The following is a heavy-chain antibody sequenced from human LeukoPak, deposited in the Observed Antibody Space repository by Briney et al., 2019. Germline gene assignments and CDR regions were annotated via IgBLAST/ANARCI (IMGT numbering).Heavy chain of an antibody. V-gene: IGHV3-9*01. CDR3: AKGTRYYYDSSGYYDY. CDR1: GFTFDDYA. Sequence: PGRSLRLSCAASGFTFDDYAMLWVRQAPGKGLEWVSGISWNSGSIGYADSVKGRFTISRDNAKNSLYLQMNSLRAEDTALYYCAKGTRYYYDSSGYYDYWGQGTLVTVSS. J-gene: IGHJ4*02. D-gene: IGHD3-22*01. CDR2: ISWNSGSI.